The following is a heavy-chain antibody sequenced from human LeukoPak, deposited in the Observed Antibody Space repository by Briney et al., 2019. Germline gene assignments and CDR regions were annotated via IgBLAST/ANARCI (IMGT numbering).Heavy chain of an antibody. J-gene: IGHJ6*03. D-gene: IGHD3-10*01. CDR2: IYTSGST. CDR3: AREINFRRGYYMDV. Sequence: SETLSLTRTVSGGSISSGSYYWSWIRQPAGKGLEWIGRIYTSGSTNYNPSLKSRVTISVDTSKNQFSLKLSSVTAADTAVYYCAREINFRRGYYMDVWGKGTTVTISS. V-gene: IGHV4-61*02. CDR1: GGSISSGSYY.